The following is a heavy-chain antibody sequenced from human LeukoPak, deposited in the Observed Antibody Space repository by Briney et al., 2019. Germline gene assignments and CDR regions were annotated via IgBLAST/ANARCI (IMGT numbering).Heavy chain of an antibody. Sequence: PSETLSLTCAVSGYSISSGYYWGWIRQPPGKGLEWIGSIYYSGSTYYNPSLKSRVTISVDTSKNQFSLKLSSATATDTAVYYCARSGYCSSTRCSGFYYYYYYMDVWGKGTTVTVSS. CDR1: GYSISSGYY. V-gene: IGHV4-38-2*01. CDR2: IYYSGST. J-gene: IGHJ6*03. CDR3: ARSGYCSSTRCSGFYYYYYYMDV. D-gene: IGHD2-2*01.